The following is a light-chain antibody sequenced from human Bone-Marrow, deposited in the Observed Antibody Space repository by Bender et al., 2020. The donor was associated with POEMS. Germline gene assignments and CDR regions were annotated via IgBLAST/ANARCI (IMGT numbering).Light chain of an antibody. CDR2: SSH. V-gene: IGLV1-47*02. Sequence: QSVLTQPPSASGTPGQRVTISCSGGSSNIGAHAVNWYQHLPGTAPKLLIYSSHRRPSEVPDRFSGSRSGTSASLAISGLRSEDEADYYCAAWDDSLSGRVFGGGTKLTVL. CDR3: AAWDDSLSGRV. CDR1: SSNIGAHA. J-gene: IGLJ3*02.